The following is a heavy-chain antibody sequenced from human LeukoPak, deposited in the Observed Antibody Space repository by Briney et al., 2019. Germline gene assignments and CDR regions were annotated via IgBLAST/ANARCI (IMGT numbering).Heavy chain of an antibody. V-gene: IGHV3-53*01. Sequence: GGSLRLSCTVSGFTVSSNSMSWVRQAPGKGLEWVSFIYSGGNTHYSDSVKGRFTISRDNSKNTLYLQMNSLGAEDTAVYYCARAAILGKSWYFDYWGQGILVTVSS. CDR3: ARAAILGKSWYFDY. D-gene: IGHD7-27*01. J-gene: IGHJ4*02. CDR1: GFTVSSNS. CDR2: IYSGGNT.